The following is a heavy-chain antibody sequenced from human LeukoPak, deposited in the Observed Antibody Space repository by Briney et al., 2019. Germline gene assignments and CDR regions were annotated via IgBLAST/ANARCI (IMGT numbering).Heavy chain of an antibody. Sequence: SETLSLTCTVSGGSIRSSYYYWGWIRQPPGTGLDWIGYIYHSGSTNYNPSLKSRVTISVDTSKTQISLKLRAVTAADTAVYYCARSRVWSDYWGYFDYWGQGTLVTVSS. V-gene: IGHV4-61*05. CDR1: GGSIRSSYYY. J-gene: IGHJ4*02. D-gene: IGHD3-3*01. CDR3: ARSRVWSDYWGYFDY. CDR2: IYHSGST.